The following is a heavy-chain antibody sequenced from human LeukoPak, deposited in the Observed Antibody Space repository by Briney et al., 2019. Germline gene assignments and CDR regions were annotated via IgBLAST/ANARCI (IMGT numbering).Heavy chain of an antibody. D-gene: IGHD2-2*01. CDR2: IYYSGST. Sequence: SETLSLTCTVSGGSISSYHWSWIRQPPGKGLEWIGYIYYSGSTNYNPSLKSRVTISVDTSKNQFSLKLSSVTAADTAVYYCARDQRYCSSTSCPRTWFDPWGQGTLVTVSS. J-gene: IGHJ5*02. CDR3: ARDQRYCSSTSCPRTWFDP. V-gene: IGHV4-59*01. CDR1: GGSISSYH.